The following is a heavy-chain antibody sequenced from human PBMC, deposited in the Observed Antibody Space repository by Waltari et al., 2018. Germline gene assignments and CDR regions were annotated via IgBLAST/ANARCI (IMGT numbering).Heavy chain of an antibody. D-gene: IGHD3-10*01. J-gene: IGHJ5*02. CDR1: GGTFSSYT. CDR2: IIPILGIA. Sequence: QVQLVQSGAEVKKPGSSVKVSCKASGGTFSSYTISWVRPAPGQGLEWMGRIIPILGIANSAQKFQGRVTITADKSTSTAYMELSSLRSEDTAVYYCARGGGTMVRGVRAESWFDPWGQGTLVTVSS. V-gene: IGHV1-69*02. CDR3: ARGGGTMVRGVRAESWFDP.